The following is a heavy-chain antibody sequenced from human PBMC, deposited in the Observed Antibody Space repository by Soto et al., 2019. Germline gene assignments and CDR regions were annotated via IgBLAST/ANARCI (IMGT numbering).Heavy chain of an antibody. CDR1: GGSISTVGHY. CDR2: IYHTGST. CDR3: ARATGTLRSRNCDY. J-gene: IGHJ4*02. Sequence: SETLSLTCSLSGGSISTVGHYWTWIRQPPGKGLEWIGSIYHTGSTYYSKSLRSRLTMSVDTSKSQFSLRLSSVTAAGTAVYYCARATGTLRSRNCDYWGQGSLVTVS. V-gene: IGHV4-31*03. D-gene: IGHD1-1*01.